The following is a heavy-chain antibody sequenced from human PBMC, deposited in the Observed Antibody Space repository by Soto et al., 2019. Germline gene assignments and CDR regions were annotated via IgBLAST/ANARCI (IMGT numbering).Heavy chain of an antibody. CDR2: ISAYNGNT. CDR1: GYTFNSYG. V-gene: IGHV1-18*01. D-gene: IGHD2-2*01. CDR3: ARDDCSSTSCYLGGHYYFDY. J-gene: IGHJ4*02. Sequence: ASVKVSCKASGYTFNSYGISWVRQAPGQGLEWMGWISAYNGNTNYAQKLQGRVTMTTDTSTSTAYMELRSLRSDDTAVYYCARDDCSSTSCYLGGHYYFDYWGQGTLVTVSS.